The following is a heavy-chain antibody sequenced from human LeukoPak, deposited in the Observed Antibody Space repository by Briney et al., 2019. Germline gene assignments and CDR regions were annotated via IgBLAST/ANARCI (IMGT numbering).Heavy chain of an antibody. CDR1: GFILRNYA. CDR2: LSDNGGVT. CDR3: AKTGGPWD. Sequence: PSGGSLRLSRGPSGFILRNYAMSWVRQAPGEGLDWVSGLSDNGGVTYYADSVKGRFTISRDNSKNILYLQMNSLRAEDTAVYYCAKTGGPWDWGQGALVTVSS. D-gene: IGHD7-27*01. J-gene: IGHJ4*02. V-gene: IGHV3-23*01.